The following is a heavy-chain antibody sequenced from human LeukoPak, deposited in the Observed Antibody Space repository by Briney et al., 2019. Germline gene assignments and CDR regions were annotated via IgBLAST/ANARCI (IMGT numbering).Heavy chain of an antibody. D-gene: IGHD2-8*01. CDR3: ARARVYLASSPFDY. J-gene: IGHJ4*02. CDR1: GGSFSGYY. CDR2: VNHSGST. V-gene: IGHV4-34*01. Sequence: SETLSLTCAVYGGSFSGYYWSWIRQPPGKGLEWIGEVNHSGSTNYNPSLKSRVTISVDTSKNQFSLKLSSVTAADTAVYYCARARVYLASSPFDYWGQGTLVTVSS.